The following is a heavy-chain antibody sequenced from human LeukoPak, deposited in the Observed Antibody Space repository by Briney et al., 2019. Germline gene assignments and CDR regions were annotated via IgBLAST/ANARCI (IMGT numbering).Heavy chain of an antibody. CDR1: GGTFTSYA. CDR3: ARKLRLGGNWFDP. D-gene: IGHD1-26*01. CDR2: IIPISGTT. V-gene: IGHV1-69*13. Sequence: ASVKVSCKTSGGTFTSYAITWVRQAPGQGLEWMGKIIPISGTTNYAQKFQGRVTFTADESTSTAYMEVSSLRSEHTALYYCARKLRLGGNWFDPWGQGTLVTVSS. J-gene: IGHJ5*02.